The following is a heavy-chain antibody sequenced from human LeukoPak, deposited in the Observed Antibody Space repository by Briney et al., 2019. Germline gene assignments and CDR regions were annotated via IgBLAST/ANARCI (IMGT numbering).Heavy chain of an antibody. CDR2: IYSGGAT. CDR1: GFTVSSNY. CDR3: AKTPPHDDYGDY. D-gene: IGHD3-3*01. J-gene: IGHJ4*02. Sequence: GGSLRLSCAASGFTVSSNYMSWVRQAPGKGLEWVSIIYSGGATFYAESVKDRFTISRDNSKNTLYLQMNSLRAEDTAVYYCAKTPPHDDYGDYWGQGTLVTVSS. V-gene: IGHV3-66*01.